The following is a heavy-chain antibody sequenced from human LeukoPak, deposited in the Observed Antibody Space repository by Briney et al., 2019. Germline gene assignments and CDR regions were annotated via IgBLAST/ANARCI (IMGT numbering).Heavy chain of an antibody. CDR2: IVVGSGNT. CDR3: AAVTMVRGVISADY. CDR1: GLTFTSSA. D-gene: IGHD3-10*01. J-gene: IGHJ4*02. V-gene: IGHV1-58*02. Sequence: GTSVKVSCKASGLTFTSSAMQWVRQARGQRLEWIGWIVVGSGNTNYAQKFQGRVSITRDMSTSTANIELRTLQSESPSVYFCAAVTMVRGVISADYWGQGTLVTVSS.